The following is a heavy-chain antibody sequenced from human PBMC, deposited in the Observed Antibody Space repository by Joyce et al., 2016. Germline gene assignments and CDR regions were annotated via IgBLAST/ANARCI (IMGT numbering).Heavy chain of an antibody. CDR1: GYGFPTYW. J-gene: IGHJ6*02. CDR3: ARQGGVTTSSRYYYYYYGLDV. CDR2: VYPGDSVT. D-gene: IGHD6-6*01. Sequence: EVQLVQSGAEVKKPGESLKISCKGSGYGFPTYWFGWVGQMPGKGLEWMGIVYPGDSVTRYSPSFQGQVTISADKSLSTAYLQWNSLKAADTAVYYCARQGGVTTSSRYYYYYYGLDVWGQGTTVTVS. V-gene: IGHV5-51*01.